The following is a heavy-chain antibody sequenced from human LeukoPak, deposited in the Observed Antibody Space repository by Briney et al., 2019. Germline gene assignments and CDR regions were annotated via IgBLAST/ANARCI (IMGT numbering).Heavy chain of an antibody. J-gene: IGHJ4*02. V-gene: IGHV3-23*01. CDR3: AKGTYSSIWYRGFDY. CDR1: GFTFSTYT. Sequence: GGSLRLSCAASGFTFSTYTMYWVRHPPGKRLEWVSIIGSSGGGIHYADFVKGRFTISRDNSKNTLYLQLNSLRAEDTAVYYCAKGTYSSIWYRGFDYWGQGTLVTVSS. CDR2: IGSSGGGI. D-gene: IGHD6-13*01.